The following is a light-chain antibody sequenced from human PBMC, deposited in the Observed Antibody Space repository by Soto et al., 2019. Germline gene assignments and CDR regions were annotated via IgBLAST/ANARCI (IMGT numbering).Light chain of an antibody. CDR1: SGSVSTSYY. J-gene: IGLJ2*01. V-gene: IGLV8-61*01. CDR2: STN. Sequence: QTVVTQEPSFSVSPGRTVTLTCGLSSGSVSTSYYPSWYQQTPGQAPRTLIYSTNTRSSGVPDRFSGSILGNKAALTITGAQADDEAAYLCVLYMGSGISVFGGGTKLTVL. CDR3: VLYMGSGISV.